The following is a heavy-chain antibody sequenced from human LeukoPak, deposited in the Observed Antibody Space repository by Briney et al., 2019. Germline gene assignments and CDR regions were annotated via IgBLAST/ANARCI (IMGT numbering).Heavy chain of an antibody. CDR1: GFTVSGNY. J-gene: IGHJ4*02. CDR2: IYSGGKT. V-gene: IGHV3-66*01. D-gene: IGHD6-19*01. CDR3: ARDGSSGWSHDY. Sequence: PGGSLRLSCAASGFTVSGNYMSWVRQAPGKGLEWVSAIYSGGKTYYADSVKGRFTISRDNSKNTLYLQMNSLRVEDTAVYYCARDGSSGWSHDYWGQGALVTVAS.